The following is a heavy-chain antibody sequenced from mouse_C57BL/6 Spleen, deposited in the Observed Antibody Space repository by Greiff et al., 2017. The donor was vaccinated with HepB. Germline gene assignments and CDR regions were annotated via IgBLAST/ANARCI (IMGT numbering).Heavy chain of an antibody. Sequence: VQLQQPGAELVKPGASVKLSCKASGYTFTSYWMQWVKQRPGQGLEWIGEIDPSDSYTNYNQKFKGKATLTVDTSSSTAYMQLSSLTSEDSAVYYCARRGFTGTGFDYWGQGTTLTVSS. J-gene: IGHJ2*01. CDR2: IDPSDSYT. CDR3: ARRGFTGTGFDY. D-gene: IGHD4-1*01. CDR1: GYTFTSYW. V-gene: IGHV1-50*01.